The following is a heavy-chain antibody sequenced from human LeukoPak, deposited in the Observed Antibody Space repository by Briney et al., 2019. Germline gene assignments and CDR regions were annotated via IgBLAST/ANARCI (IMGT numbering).Heavy chain of an antibody. CDR1: GFTFSSYW. CDR2: IKQDGSEK. Sequence: GGSLRLSCAASGFTFSSYWKSWVRQAPGKGLEWVANIKQDGSEKYYVDSVKGRFTISRDNAKNSLYLQMNSLRAEDTAGYHCASLWFDPWGQGTLVTVSS. J-gene: IGHJ5*02. V-gene: IGHV3-7*01. CDR3: ASLWFDP.